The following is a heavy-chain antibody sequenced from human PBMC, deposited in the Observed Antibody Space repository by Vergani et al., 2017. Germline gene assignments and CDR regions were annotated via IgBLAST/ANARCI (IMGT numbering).Heavy chain of an antibody. CDR2: IYSGGST. V-gene: IGHV3-53*01. J-gene: IGHJ1*01. CDR1: GFTVSSNY. D-gene: IGHD6-19*01. CDR3: ASSSGWYGSGFQH. Sequence: EVQLVESGGGLIQPGGSLRLSCAASGFTVSSNYMSWVRQAPGKGLEWVSVIYSGGSTYYADSVQGRFTISRDNSKNTLYLQMNSLRAEDTAVYYCASSSGWYGSGFQHWGQGTLVTVSS.